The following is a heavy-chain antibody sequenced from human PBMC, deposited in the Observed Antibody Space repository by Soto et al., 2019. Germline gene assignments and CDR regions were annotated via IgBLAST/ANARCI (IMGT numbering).Heavy chain of an antibody. CDR1: GFTFSSYS. D-gene: IGHD3-16*01. CDR3: ARGGGGVDY. CDR2: ISSSSSYI. J-gene: IGHJ4*02. V-gene: IGHV3-21*01. Sequence: EVQLVESGGGLVKPGGSLRLSCAASGFTFSSYSMNWVRQAPGKGLEWVSSISSSSSYIYYADSVKGRFTLSRDNAKNSLYRQKNSLRAEDTGVYYCARGGGGVDYWGQGTLVTVSS.